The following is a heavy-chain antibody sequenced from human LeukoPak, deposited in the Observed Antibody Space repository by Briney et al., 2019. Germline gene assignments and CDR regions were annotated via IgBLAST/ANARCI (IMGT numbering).Heavy chain of an antibody. V-gene: IGHV4-59*02. CDR1: GGSVSSYY. CDR3: ARARYYYYNYMDV. J-gene: IGHJ6*03. CDR2: IYYSGGT. Sequence: SETLSLTCTVSGGSVSSYYWSWIRQPPGKGLEWIGYIYYSGGTNYNPSLKSRVTISVDTSKNQFSLRLNSVTAADTAVYYCARARYYYYNYMDVWGKGTTVTVSS.